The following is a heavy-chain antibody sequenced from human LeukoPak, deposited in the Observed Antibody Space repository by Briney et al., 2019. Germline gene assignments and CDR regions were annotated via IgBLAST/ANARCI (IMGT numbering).Heavy chain of an antibody. D-gene: IGHD3-10*01. V-gene: IGHV4-4*02. Sequence: PSETLSLTCAVSGGSISSSNWWSWVRQPPGQGLEWIGEIYHSGSTNYNPSLKSRVTISVDKSKNQFSLKLSSVTAADTAVYYCASLADYYGSGSYYRNDYWGQGTLVTVPS. CDR2: IYHSGST. CDR1: GGSISSSNW. J-gene: IGHJ4*02. CDR3: ASLADYYGSGSYYRNDY.